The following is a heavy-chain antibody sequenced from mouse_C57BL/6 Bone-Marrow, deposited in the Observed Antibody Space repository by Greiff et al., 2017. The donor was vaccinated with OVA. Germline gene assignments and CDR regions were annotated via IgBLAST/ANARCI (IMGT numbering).Heavy chain of an antibody. J-gene: IGHJ1*03. CDR1: GYTFTSYW. V-gene: IGHV1-69*01. CDR2: IDPSDSYT. Sequence: VQLQQPGAELVMPGASVKLSCKASGYTFTSYWMHWVKQRPGQGLAWIGEIDPSDSYTNYNQKFKGKSTLTVDKSSSTAYMQLSSLTSEDSAVYYCARRGNYYGSSFWYFDVWGTGTTVTVSS. CDR3: ARRGNYYGSSFWYFDV. D-gene: IGHD1-1*01.